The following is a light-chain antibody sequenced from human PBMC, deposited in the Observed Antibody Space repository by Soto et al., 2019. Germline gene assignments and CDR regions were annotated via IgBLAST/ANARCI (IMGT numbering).Light chain of an antibody. CDR3: CSYAGSSTWV. V-gene: IGLV2-23*02. Sequence: QSALSQPASVSGSPGHSITISCTGISSDVGSYNLVSWYQQHPGKAPKLMIYEVSKRPSGVSNRFSGSKSGNTASLTISGLQAEDEADYYCCSYAGSSTWVFGGGTKVTVL. CDR1: SSDVGSYNL. CDR2: EVS. J-gene: IGLJ3*02.